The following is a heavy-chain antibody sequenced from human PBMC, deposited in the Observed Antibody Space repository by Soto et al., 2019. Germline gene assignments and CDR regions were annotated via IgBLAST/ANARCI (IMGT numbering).Heavy chain of an antibody. Sequence: EVQLLESGGGLVQPGGSLRLSCAASGYTISSYAMSWVPQAPGKGREWVSAISGRGGSTYYADFVKGRFTISRDNSKNTLYLQMNSLRAEDTAVYYCAKTGGRSGYFDYWGQGTLVTVSS. D-gene: IGHD1-26*01. V-gene: IGHV3-23*01. J-gene: IGHJ4*02. CDR3: AKTGGRSGYFDY. CDR1: GYTISSYA. CDR2: ISGRGGST.